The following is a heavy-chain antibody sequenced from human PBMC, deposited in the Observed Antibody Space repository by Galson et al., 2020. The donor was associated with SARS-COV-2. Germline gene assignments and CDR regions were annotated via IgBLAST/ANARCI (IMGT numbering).Heavy chain of an antibody. CDR2: LYYSGST. CDR3: ARGFDY. Sequence: ASETLSLTCTVSCGSIRRYYWSWIRQPPGKGLEWIGYLYYSGSTNYNPSLKSRVTISVDTSKNQFSLKLSSVTAADTAVYYCARGFDYWGQGTLVTVSS. J-gene: IGHJ4*02. CDR1: CGSIRRYY. V-gene: IGHV4-59*01.